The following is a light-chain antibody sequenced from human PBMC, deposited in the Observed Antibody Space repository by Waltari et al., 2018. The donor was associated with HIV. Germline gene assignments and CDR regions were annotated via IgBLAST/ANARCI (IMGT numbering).Light chain of an antibody. CDR2: GAS. Sequence: ASVRDRVTITCRASQNIGSSLSWYQQKKGGAPRLLIYGASNLQSGVPSRFSGSGSGTDFTLTISSLQPDDYATYYCQQSLTTLPWTFGQGTKVDIK. J-gene: IGKJ1*01. V-gene: IGKV1-39*01. CDR3: QQSLTTLPWT. CDR1: QNIGSS.